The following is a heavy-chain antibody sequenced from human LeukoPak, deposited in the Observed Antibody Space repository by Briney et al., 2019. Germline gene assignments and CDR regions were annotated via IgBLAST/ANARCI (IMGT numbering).Heavy chain of an antibody. CDR3: ARDPYDYVWGSYRYHAFDI. Sequence: GASVKVSCKASGYTFTGYYMHWVRQAPGQGLEWMGWINPNSGGTNYAQKFQGRVTMTRDTSISTAYMELSRLRSDDTAVYYCARDPYDYVWGSYRYHAFDIWGQGTVVTVSS. V-gene: IGHV1-2*02. CDR1: GYTFTGYY. J-gene: IGHJ3*02. CDR2: INPNSGGT. D-gene: IGHD3-16*02.